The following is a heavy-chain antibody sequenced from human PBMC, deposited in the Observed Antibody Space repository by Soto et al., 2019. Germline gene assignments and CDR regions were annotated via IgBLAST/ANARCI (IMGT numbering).Heavy chain of an antibody. Sequence: SSVKVSCKASGGTFSSYAISWVRQAPGQGLEWMGGIIPIFGTANYAQKFQGRVTITADESTSTAYMELSSLRSEVTAVYYCARVSLRTRGAFDISGQGTRVTVSS. CDR3: ARVSLRTRGAFDI. J-gene: IGHJ3*02. D-gene: IGHD2-2*01. CDR1: GGTFSSYA. V-gene: IGHV1-69*13. CDR2: IIPIFGTA.